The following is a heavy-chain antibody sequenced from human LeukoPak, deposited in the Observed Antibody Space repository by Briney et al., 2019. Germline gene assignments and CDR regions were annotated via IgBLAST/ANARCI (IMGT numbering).Heavy chain of an antibody. CDR3: ARGLTYYDILTGYSPPWWFDP. CDR2: IYYSGST. Sequence: SETLSLTCTVSGGSISSYYWSWIRQPPGKGLEWLGYIYYSGSTNYNPSLKSRVTISVDTSKNQFSLKLSSVTAADTAVYYCARGLTYYDILTGYSPPWWFDPWGQGTLSPSPQ. J-gene: IGHJ5*02. D-gene: IGHD3-9*01. V-gene: IGHV4-59*01. CDR1: GGSISSYY.